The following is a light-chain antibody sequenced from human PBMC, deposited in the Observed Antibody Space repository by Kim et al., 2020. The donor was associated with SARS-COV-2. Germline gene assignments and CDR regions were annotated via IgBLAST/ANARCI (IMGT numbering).Light chain of an antibody. V-gene: IGKV1-39*01. Sequence: DIQMTQSPSSLAASVGDRVTIACRASQSISTYLNWYQQKPGKAPKLLIYGASTLQSGVPSRFSGSGSGTDFILTISSLQPEDFATYYCQQSHSTPLLTFGGGTKVYIK. CDR2: GAS. J-gene: IGKJ4*01. CDR1: QSISTY. CDR3: QQSHSTPLLT.